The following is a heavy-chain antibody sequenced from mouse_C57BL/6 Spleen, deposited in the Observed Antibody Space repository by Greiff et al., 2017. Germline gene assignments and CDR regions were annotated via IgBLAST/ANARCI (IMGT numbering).Heavy chain of an antibody. D-gene: IGHD1-1*01. V-gene: IGHV1-52*01. Sequence: QVQLQQPGAELVRPGSSVKLSCKASGYTFTSYWMHWVKQRPIQGLEWIGNIDPSDSETHYNQKFKDKATLTVDKSSSTAYMQLSSLTSEDSAVYYSAREGDYGSSLYYAMDYWGQGTSVTVSS. J-gene: IGHJ4*01. CDR1: GYTFTSYW. CDR2: IDPSDSET. CDR3: AREGDYGSSLYYAMDY.